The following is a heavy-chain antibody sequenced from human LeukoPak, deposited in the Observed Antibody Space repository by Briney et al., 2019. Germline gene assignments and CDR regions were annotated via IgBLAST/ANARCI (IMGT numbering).Heavy chain of an antibody. CDR1: GFTFSTYW. CDR2: IKSDGST. Sequence: GGSLRLSCAASGFTFSTYWMHWVRHAPGKGLVWVPRIKSDGSTNYADSVKGRFTISRDNAKNTVSLQMNSLRPEDTGVYYCARAPSEIGGYYREYFRHWGQGTLVTVSS. D-gene: IGHD3-22*01. V-gene: IGHV3-74*01. CDR3: ARAPSEIGGYYREYFRH. J-gene: IGHJ1*01.